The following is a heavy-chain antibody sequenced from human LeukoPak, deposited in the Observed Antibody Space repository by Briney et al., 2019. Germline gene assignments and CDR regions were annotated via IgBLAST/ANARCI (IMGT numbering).Heavy chain of an antibody. CDR2: ISYDGSNK. CDR3: AKPSANMVRGVLDFDY. Sequence: GGSLRLSCAASGFTFSRYGMHWVRQAPGKGLEWVAVISYDGSNKYYADSVKGRFTISRDNSKNTLYLRMNSLRAEDTAVYYCAKPSANMVRGVLDFDYWGQGTLVTVSS. CDR1: GFTFSRYG. J-gene: IGHJ4*02. V-gene: IGHV3-30*18. D-gene: IGHD3-10*01.